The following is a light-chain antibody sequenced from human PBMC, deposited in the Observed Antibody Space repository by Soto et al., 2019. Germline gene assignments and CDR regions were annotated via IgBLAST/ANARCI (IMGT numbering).Light chain of an antibody. Sequence: QSVLTQPASVSGSPGQSITISCTGTSSDVGSYIYVSWYQQHPGKAPKLMIYEVTNRPSGVSNRFSGSKSGNTASLTISGLQAEDEDDYYCSSYSSTSSLYVFGNGTKVTV. J-gene: IGLJ1*01. CDR1: SSDVGSYIY. CDR2: EVT. V-gene: IGLV2-14*01. CDR3: SSYSSTSSLYV.